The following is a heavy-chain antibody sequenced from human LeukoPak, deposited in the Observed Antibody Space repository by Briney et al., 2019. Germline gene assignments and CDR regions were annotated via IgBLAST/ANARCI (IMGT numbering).Heavy chain of an antibody. CDR1: GFTFSSYS. CDR3: ARDHGMATSTNFDY. V-gene: IGHV3-21*01. CDR2: ISSSSTYI. J-gene: IGHJ4*02. D-gene: IGHD5-24*01. Sequence: GGSLRLSCAASGFTFSSYSMNWVCQAPGKGLEWVSSISSSSTYIYYADSVKGRFTISRDNAKNSLYLQMNSLRAEDTAVYYCARDHGMATSTNFDYWGQGTLVTVSS.